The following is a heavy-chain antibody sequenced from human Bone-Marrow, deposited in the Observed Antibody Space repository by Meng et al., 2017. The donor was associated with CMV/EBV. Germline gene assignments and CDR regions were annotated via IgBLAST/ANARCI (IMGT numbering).Heavy chain of an antibody. Sequence: GESLKISCAASGFTFSSYAMHWVRQAPGKGLEWVAVISYDGSNKYYADSVKGRFTISRDNSKNTLYLQMNSLRAEDTAVYYCARDFSGSYYFDYWGQGTLVTVYS. J-gene: IGHJ4*02. CDR1: GFTFSSYA. D-gene: IGHD1-26*01. CDR3: ARDFSGSYYFDY. CDR2: ISYDGSNK. V-gene: IGHV3-30-3*01.